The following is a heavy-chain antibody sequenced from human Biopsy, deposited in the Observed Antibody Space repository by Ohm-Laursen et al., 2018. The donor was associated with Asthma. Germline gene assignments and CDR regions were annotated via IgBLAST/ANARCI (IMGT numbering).Heavy chain of an antibody. CDR2: INPVFGTT. J-gene: IGHJ4*02. D-gene: IGHD2-2*01. CDR3: ARKAGSCISRTCYSLDF. CDR1: GGTFNTYV. V-gene: IGHV1-69*13. Sequence: AASVKVSCKSLGGTFNTYVIGWVRQAPGQGLEWMGGINPVFGTTTYPQKFQDRVTITADDSTSTVYMELSSLRSEDTAVYYCARKAGSCISRTCYSLDFWGQGTLVTVSS.